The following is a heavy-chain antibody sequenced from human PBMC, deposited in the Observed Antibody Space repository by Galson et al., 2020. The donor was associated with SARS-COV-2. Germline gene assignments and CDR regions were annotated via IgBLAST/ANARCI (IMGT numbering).Heavy chain of an antibody. Sequence: GGSLRLSCAASGFTFDDYGMSWVRQAPGKGLEWLSGISWNGGSIGHADSVKGRFTISRDNAKSSLYLQMNSLRAEDTAFYYCARAQSPVGHYYYGLDVWGQGTTVIVSS. CDR3: ARAQSPVGHYYYGLDV. V-gene: IGHV3-20*04. CDR1: GFTFDDYG. CDR2: ISWNGGSI. J-gene: IGHJ6*01. D-gene: IGHD1-26*01.